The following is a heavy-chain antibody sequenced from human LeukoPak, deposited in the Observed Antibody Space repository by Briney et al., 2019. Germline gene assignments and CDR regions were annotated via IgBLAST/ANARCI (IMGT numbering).Heavy chain of an antibody. CDR1: GGSISSSSYY. Sequence: SETLSLTCTVSGGSISSSSYYWGWIRQPPGKGLEWIGSIYYSGSTYYNPSLKSRVTISVDTSKNQFSLKLSSVTAADTAVYYCARQADDFWSGYYDWFDPWGQGTLVTVSS. CDR3: ARQADDFWSGYYDWFDP. J-gene: IGHJ5*02. D-gene: IGHD3-3*01. CDR2: IYYSGST. V-gene: IGHV4-39*01.